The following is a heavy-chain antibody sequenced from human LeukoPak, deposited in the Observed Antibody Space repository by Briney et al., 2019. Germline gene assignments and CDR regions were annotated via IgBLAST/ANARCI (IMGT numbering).Heavy chain of an antibody. CDR1: GYTFTSNA. Sequence: ASVKVSCKASGYTFTSNALGWVRQAPGQGLEWMGWINTNTGNPTYAQGFTGRFVFSLDTSDNTAYLQISSLQAEDTAVYYCASFFCTSGLCYYLDYWGQGALVTVSS. CDR2: INTNTGNP. D-gene: IGHD2-8*01. V-gene: IGHV7-4-1*02. J-gene: IGHJ4*02. CDR3: ASFFCTSGLCYYLDY.